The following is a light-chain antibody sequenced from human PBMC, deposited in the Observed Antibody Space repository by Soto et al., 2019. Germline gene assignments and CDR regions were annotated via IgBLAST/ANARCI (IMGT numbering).Light chain of an antibody. V-gene: IGKV2-28*01. CDR2: LGS. J-gene: IGKJ1*01. Sequence: DIVMTQSPLSLPVTPGEPASISCRSSQSLLHSNDYNYVDWYLKKPGQSPQLLIYLGSNRASGVADRFSGSGSGTDFTLKISRVEAEDVGGYYCMQALRSPWTFGQGTKVEIK. CDR1: QSLLHSNDYNY. CDR3: MQALRSPWT.